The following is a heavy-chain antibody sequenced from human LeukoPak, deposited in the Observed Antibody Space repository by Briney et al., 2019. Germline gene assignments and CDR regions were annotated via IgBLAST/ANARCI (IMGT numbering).Heavy chain of an antibody. CDR1: GGSFSGYY. J-gene: IGHJ4*02. CDR2: INHSGSA. Sequence: SETLSLTCAVYGGSFSGYYWSWVRQPPGKGLEWIGEINHSGSANYNPSLKSRVTISVATSKNQFSLKLTSVTAADTAVYYCARGQSIVGATGDYWGQGALVTVSS. D-gene: IGHD1-26*01. V-gene: IGHV4-34*01. CDR3: ARGQSIVGATGDY.